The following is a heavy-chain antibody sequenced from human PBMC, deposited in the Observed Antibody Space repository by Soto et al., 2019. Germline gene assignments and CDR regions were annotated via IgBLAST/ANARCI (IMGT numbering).Heavy chain of an antibody. CDR3: AGPDCGGDCYLNY. CDR2: ISGSGGST. Sequence: GGSLRLSCAASGFTFSSYAMSWVRQAPGKGLEWVSAISGSGGSTYYADSVKGRFTISRDNSKNTLYLQMNSLRAEDTAVYYCAGPDCGGDCYLNYWGQGTLVTVSS. V-gene: IGHV3-23*01. J-gene: IGHJ4*02. CDR1: GFTFSSYA. D-gene: IGHD2-21*02.